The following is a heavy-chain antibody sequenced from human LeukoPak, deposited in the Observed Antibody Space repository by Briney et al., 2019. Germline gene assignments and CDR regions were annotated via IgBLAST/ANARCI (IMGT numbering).Heavy chain of an antibody. CDR1: GYSISSGHY. D-gene: IGHD1-26*01. J-gene: IGHJ4*02. CDR2: IYHSGNT. CDR3: ARNAGANSFAY. V-gene: IGHV4-38-2*02. Sequence: PSETLSLTCTVSGYSISSGHYWGWVRQPPGKGLEWIGSIYHSGNTYYNPSLKSRVTISLDTPKNQFSLKLSSVTAADTAVYYCARNAGANSFAYWGQGTLVTVSS.